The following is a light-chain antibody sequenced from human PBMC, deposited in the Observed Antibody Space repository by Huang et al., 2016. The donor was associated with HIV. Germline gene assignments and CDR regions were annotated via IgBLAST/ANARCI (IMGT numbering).Light chain of an antibody. V-gene: IGKV3-20*01. J-gene: IGKJ2*01. CDR3: QQYGGSPYT. Sequence: EIVLTQSPGTLSLSPGERATHSCRASQSVSSSYLAWYQQKPGQAPRLLVYGASSTATGIPDRFSGSGSGTDFTLTISRLEPEDFAVYYCQQYGGSPYTFGQGTKLEIK. CDR2: GAS. CDR1: QSVSSSY.